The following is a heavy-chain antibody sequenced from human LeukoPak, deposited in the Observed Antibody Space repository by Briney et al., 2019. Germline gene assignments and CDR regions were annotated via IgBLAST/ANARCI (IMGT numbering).Heavy chain of an antibody. CDR1: GFTFTNYA. J-gene: IGHJ4*02. CDR2: ISGSGGTT. D-gene: IGHD6-6*01. V-gene: IGHV3-23*01. Sequence: GGSLRLSCAASGFTFTNYAMNWVRQAPGKGLEWVSAISGSGGTTYYADSVKGRFTISRDNSKNTLYLQMNSLRAEDTAVYYCAKRIGGARPGLGFDYWGQGTLVTVSS. CDR3: AKRIGGARPGLGFDY.